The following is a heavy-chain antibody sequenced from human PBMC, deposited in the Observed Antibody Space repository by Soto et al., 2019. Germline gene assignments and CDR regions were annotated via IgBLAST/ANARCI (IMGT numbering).Heavy chain of an antibody. CDR3: EKGGSSSGFYYYYYGMDV. CDR1: GFTFDDYT. D-gene: IGHD3-22*01. V-gene: IGHV3-43*01. Sequence: EVQLVESGGVVVQPGGSLRLSCAASGFTFDDYTMHWVRQAPEKGLEWVSLISWDGGSTYYADSVKGRFTISRDNSKNSLYLQMKGLRTEDTALYYCEKGGSSSGFYYYYYGMDVWGKGTTVTVSS. CDR2: ISWDGGST. J-gene: IGHJ6*04.